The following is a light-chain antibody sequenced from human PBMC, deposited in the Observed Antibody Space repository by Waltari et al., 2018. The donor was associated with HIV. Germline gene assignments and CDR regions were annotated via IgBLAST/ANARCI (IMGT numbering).Light chain of an antibody. J-gene: IGLJ3*02. Sequence: FMLTQPHSVSGSAGKTVTISCTRDSGSIASNSVQWFQQRPGSSPRTLIYEDKQRPAGVSDRFSSSVDSSSNSASLSISGLRTDDEADYYCQSYDTKNHWVFGGGSHLTVL. CDR1: SGSIASNS. V-gene: IGLV6-57*01. CDR3: QSYDTKNHWV. CDR2: EDK.